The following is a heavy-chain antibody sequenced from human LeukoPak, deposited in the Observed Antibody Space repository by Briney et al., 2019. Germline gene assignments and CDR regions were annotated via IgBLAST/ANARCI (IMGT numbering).Heavy chain of an antibody. Sequence: SETLSLTCTVSGGSISSGSYYWSRIRQPAGKGLEWIGRIYTSGSTNYNPSLKSRVTISVDTSKNQFSLKLSSVTAADTAVYYCARASVAGTGGYYFDYWGQGTLVTVSS. J-gene: IGHJ4*02. D-gene: IGHD6-19*01. CDR3: ARASVAGTGGYYFDY. V-gene: IGHV4-61*02. CDR2: IYTSGST. CDR1: GGSISSGSYY.